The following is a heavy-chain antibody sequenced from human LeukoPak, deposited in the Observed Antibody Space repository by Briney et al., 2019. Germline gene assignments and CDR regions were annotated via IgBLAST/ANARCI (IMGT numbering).Heavy chain of an antibody. Sequence: PGGSLRLSCAASGFMFNNYWMTWLRQAPGKGLEWVANIRQDGSEIYYVDSVKGRFTISRDNAKDSLYLQMNNVRADDTAMYYCARGGAARPPDYYFDYWGQGTLVTVSS. CDR2: IRQDGSEI. CDR3: ARGGAARPPDYYFDY. CDR1: GFMFNNYW. V-gene: IGHV3-7*01. J-gene: IGHJ4*02. D-gene: IGHD2-21*02.